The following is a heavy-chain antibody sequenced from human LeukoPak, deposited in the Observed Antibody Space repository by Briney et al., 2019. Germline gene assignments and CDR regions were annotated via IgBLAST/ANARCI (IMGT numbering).Heavy chain of an antibody. CDR2: INRSGST. J-gene: IGHJ2*01. V-gene: IGHV4-34*01. D-gene: IGHD6-13*01. CDR3: ARVYYSNSYDYWYFDL. CDR1: GGSFSGYY. Sequence: KPSETLSLTCAVYGGSFSGYYWSWIRQPPGKGLEWIGEINRSGSTNYNPSLKSRVTISVDTSKNQFSLKLSSVTAADTAVYYCARVYYSNSYDYWYFDLWGRGTLVTVSS.